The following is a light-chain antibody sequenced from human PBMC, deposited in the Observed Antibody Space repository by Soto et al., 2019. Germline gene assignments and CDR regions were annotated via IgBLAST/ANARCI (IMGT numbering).Light chain of an antibody. CDR3: SSYTTSAPYV. V-gene: IGLV2-14*01. CDR1: SSDVGAYNF. J-gene: IGLJ1*01. Sequence: QSALTQPASVSGSPGQSITISCTGTSSDVGAYNFVSLYQHHPGRAPKLIIYEVTIRPSGVSNRFSGSKSGNTASLTISGLQAEDEADYYCSSYTTSAPYVFGSGTKVTVL. CDR2: EVT.